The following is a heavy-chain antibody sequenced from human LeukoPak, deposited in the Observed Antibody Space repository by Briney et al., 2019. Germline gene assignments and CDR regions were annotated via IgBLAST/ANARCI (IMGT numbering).Heavy chain of an antibody. CDR2: IYYSGST. J-gene: IGHJ4*02. CDR3: ARGIGWYLH. V-gene: IGHV4-61*08. CDR1: GGSISSGDYY. Sequence: PSETLSLTCTVSGGSISSGDYYWSWIRQPPGKGLEWIGYIYYSGSTNYNPSLKSRVTISVDTSKTHFSLKLSSVTAADTAVYYCARGIGWYLHWGQGTLVTVSP. D-gene: IGHD6-19*01.